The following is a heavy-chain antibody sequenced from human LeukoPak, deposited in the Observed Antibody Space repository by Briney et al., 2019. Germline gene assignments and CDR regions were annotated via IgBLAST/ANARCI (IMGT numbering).Heavy chain of an antibody. Sequence: GGSLRLSCAASGFTFSSYAMSWVRKAPGKGLEWFSAISGSGGSTYYADSVRGRFTISRDNSKNTLYLQMNSLRAEDTAVYYCAKEKQGYFDYWGQGTRVTVSS. V-gene: IGHV3-23*01. CDR2: ISGSGGST. CDR1: GFTFSSYA. J-gene: IGHJ4*02. CDR3: AKEKQGYFDY.